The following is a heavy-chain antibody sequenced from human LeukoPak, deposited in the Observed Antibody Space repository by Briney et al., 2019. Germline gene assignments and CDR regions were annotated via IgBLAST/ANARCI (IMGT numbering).Heavy chain of an antibody. CDR2: INPSGGST. D-gene: IGHD5-18*01. CDR3: ARVDTAMADSY. CDR1: GYTFTSYY. J-gene: IGHJ4*02. Sequence: ASVKVSCKASGYTFTSYYMHWVRQAPGQGLERMGIINPSGGSTSYAQKFQGRVTMTRDTSTSTVYMELSSLRSEDTAVYYCARVDTAMADSYWGQGTLVTVSS. V-gene: IGHV1-46*01.